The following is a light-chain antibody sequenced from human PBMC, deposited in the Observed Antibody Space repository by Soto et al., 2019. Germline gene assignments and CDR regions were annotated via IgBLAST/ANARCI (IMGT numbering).Light chain of an antibody. CDR1: QSLLSTSDNNNY. J-gene: IGKJ1*01. V-gene: IGKV4-1*01. CDR3: QQYYNSPQT. Sequence: DIVLTQSPDSLAVSLGERATINCKSSQSLLSTSDNNNYLAWFQQKPGQPPKMLFYWASSRESGVPDRFSAGGSGTDFTLTISSLQAEDVAFYFCQQYYNSPQTFGQGTKVEIK. CDR2: WAS.